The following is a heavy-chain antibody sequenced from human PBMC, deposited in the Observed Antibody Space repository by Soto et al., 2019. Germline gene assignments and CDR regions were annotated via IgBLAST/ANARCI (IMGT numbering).Heavy chain of an antibody. D-gene: IGHD6-19*01. Sequence: PGESLKISCKGSGYSFTSYWISWVRQMPGKGLEWMGRIDPSDSYTNYSPSFQGHVTISADKSISTAYLQWSSLKASDTAMYYCARNMGAGYSGGPPFDPWGQGTQVTVSS. CDR1: GYSFTSYW. CDR2: IDPSDSYT. V-gene: IGHV5-10-1*01. CDR3: ARNMGAGYSGGPPFDP. J-gene: IGHJ5*02.